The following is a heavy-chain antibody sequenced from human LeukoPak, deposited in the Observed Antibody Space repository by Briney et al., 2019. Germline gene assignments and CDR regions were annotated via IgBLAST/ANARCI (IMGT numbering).Heavy chain of an antibody. D-gene: IGHD3-22*01. CDR1: GGSFSGYY. CDR2: INHSGST. J-gene: IGHJ4*02. Sequence: PSETLSLTCAVYGGSFSGYYWSWIRQPPGKGLEWIGEINHSGSTNYNPSLKSRVTISVDTSKDQFSLKLSSVTAADTAVYYCAICDSSGYYLGWGQGTLVTVSP. CDR3: AICDSSGYYLG. V-gene: IGHV4-34*01.